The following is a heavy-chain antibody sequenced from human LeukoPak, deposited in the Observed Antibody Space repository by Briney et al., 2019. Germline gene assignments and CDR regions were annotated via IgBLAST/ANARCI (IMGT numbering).Heavy chain of an antibody. J-gene: IGHJ4*02. Sequence: GGSLRLSCAASGFTFSSYSMNWVRQAPGKGLEWVSSISSSSSYIYCADSVKGRFTISRDNAKNSLYLQMNSLRAEDTAVYYCARDLMITFGGVIVAFDYWGQGTLVTVSS. CDR3: ARDLMITFGGVIVAFDY. CDR1: GFTFSSYS. V-gene: IGHV3-21*01. D-gene: IGHD3-16*02. CDR2: ISSSSSYI.